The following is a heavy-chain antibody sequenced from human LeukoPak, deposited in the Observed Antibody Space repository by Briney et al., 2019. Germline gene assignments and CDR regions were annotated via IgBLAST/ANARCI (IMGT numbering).Heavy chain of an antibody. Sequence: GVSLRLSCAASGFTFSGHAMHWVRQTLGVGLEWVAIIGNDGRDQHYSESVKGRFTISRDNSKNTLFLQLNSLRPEDTALYLCARDLMWGFDYWGQGTLVTVPS. CDR1: GFTFSGHA. V-gene: IGHV3-30*02. CDR2: IGNDGRDQ. D-gene: IGHD7-27*01. J-gene: IGHJ4*02. CDR3: ARDLMWGFDY.